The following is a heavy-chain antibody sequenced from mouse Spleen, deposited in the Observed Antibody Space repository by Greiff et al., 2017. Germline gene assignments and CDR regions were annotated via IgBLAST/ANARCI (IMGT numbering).Heavy chain of an antibody. Sequence: VQLQQSGPELVKPGASVKISCKASGYAFSSSWMNWVKQRPGKGLEWIGRIYPGDGDTNYNGKFKGKATLTADKSSSTAYMQLSSLTSEDSAVYFCARRGATATDYWGQGTTLTVSS. J-gene: IGHJ2*01. D-gene: IGHD1-2*01. CDR2: IYPGDGDT. CDR1: GYAFSSSW. V-gene: IGHV1-82*01. CDR3: ARRGATATDY.